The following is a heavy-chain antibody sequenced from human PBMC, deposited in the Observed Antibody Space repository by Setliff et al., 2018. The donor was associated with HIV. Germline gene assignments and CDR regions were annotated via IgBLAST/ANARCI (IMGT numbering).Heavy chain of an antibody. CDR1: GGSFSGSY. V-gene: IGHV4-34*09. D-gene: IGHD3-3*01. CDR3: ARVPRITTLRNAFDI. Sequence: PSETLSLTCAVHGGSFSGSYWSWIRQPPGKGLEWIGELNYVGVTNHNPSLKSRVTISIDTSKNQFSLKLSSVTAADTAIYYCARVPRITTLRNAFDIWGQGTMVTVSS. J-gene: IGHJ3*02. CDR2: LNYVGVT.